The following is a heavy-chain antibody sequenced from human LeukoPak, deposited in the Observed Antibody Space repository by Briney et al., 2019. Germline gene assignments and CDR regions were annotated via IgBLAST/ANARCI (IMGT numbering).Heavy chain of an antibody. Sequence: SETLSLTCAVYGGSFSGYYWSWIRQPPGRGLEWIGSIYYSGSTYYNPSLKSRVTISVDTSKNQFSLKLSSVTAADTAVYYCARRSIADHYWGQGTLVTVSS. J-gene: IGHJ4*02. CDR1: GGSFSGYY. D-gene: IGHD6-6*01. CDR3: ARRSIADHY. V-gene: IGHV4-34*01. CDR2: IYYSGST.